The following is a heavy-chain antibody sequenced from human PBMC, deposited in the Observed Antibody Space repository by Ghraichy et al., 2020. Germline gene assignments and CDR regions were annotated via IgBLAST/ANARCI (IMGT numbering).Heavy chain of an antibody. CDR2: IYYSGST. V-gene: IGHV4-39*01. CDR3: ARRVPYKDNNWFDP. D-gene: IGHD2-15*01. CDR1: GGSISSSSYY. Sequence: SETLSLTCTVSGGSISSSSYYWGWIRQPPGKGLEWIGSIYYSGSTYYNPSLKSRVTISVDTSKNQFSLKLSSVTATDTAVYYCARRVPYKDNNWFDPWGQGTLVTVSS. J-gene: IGHJ5*02.